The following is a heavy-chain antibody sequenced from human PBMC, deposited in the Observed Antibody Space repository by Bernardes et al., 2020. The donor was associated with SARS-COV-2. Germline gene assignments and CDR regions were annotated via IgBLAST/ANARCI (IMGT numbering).Heavy chain of an antibody. J-gene: IGHJ4*02. D-gene: IGHD2-15*01. V-gene: IGHV1-58*01. CDR1: GFTFGTSA. CDR3: AAVNGPLPGSDY. CDR2: LVVGRGNT. Sequence: SVKVSCRPSGFTFGTSALQWVRQARGQRREWIGWLVVGRGNTHYAQKFQERVTITRDMSTSTAYMELSSLRSEDTAVYYCAAVNGPLPGSDYWGQGTLVTVSS.